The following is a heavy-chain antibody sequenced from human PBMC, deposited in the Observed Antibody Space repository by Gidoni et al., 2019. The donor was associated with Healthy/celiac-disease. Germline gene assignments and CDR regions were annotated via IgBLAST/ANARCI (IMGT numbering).Heavy chain of an antibody. CDR2: INWNGGST. D-gene: IGHD3-10*01. Sequence: EVQLVASGGGVVRPGGSLRLSCAASGFTFDEYGLSWVRQAPGKGLEWVSGINWNGGSTGYADSVKGRFTISRDNAKNSLYLQMNSLRAEDTALYYCARGRHHYGSGYYYYYMDVWGKGTTVTVSS. J-gene: IGHJ6*03. CDR1: GFTFDEYG. V-gene: IGHV3-20*04. CDR3: ARGRHHYGSGYYYYYMDV.